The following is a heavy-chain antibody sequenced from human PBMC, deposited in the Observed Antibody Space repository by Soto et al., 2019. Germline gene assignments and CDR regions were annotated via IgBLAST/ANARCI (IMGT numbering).Heavy chain of an antibody. CDR3: AKDYSNYVYYYYGMDV. J-gene: IGHJ6*02. Sequence: PGGSLRLSCAASGFTFSSYGMHWVRQAPGKGLEWVAVISYDGSNKYYADSVKGRFTIPRDNSKNTLYLQMNSLRAEDTAVYYCAKDYSNYVYYYYGMDVWGQGTTVTVSS. D-gene: IGHD4-4*01. CDR1: GFTFSSYG. CDR2: ISYDGSNK. V-gene: IGHV3-30*18.